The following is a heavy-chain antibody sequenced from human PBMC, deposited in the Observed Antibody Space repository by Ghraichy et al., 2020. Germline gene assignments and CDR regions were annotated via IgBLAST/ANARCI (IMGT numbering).Heavy chain of an antibody. CDR1: GDSVSSNSAA. CDR2: TYYRSKWYN. CDR3: ASLRWELTGDATDHDAFDI. V-gene: IGHV6-1*01. Sequence: SQTLSLTCAISGDSVSSNSAAWNWIRQSPSRGLEWLGRTYYRSKWYNDYAVSVKSRITINPDTSKNQFSLQLNSVTPEDTAVYYCASLRWELTGDATDHDAFDIWGQGTMVTVSS. J-gene: IGHJ3*02. D-gene: IGHD7-27*01.